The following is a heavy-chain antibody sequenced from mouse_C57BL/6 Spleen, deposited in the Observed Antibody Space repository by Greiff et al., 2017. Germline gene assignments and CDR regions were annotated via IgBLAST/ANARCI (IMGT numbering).Heavy chain of an antibody. CDR3: ARRTYDYPNAMDY. D-gene: IGHD2-4*01. Sequence: QVQLKESGAELVRPGASVKLSCKASGYTFTDYYINWVKQRPGQGLEWIARIYPGSGNTYYNEKFKGKATLTAEKSSSTAYMQLSSLTSEDSAVYFCARRTYDYPNAMDYWGQGTSVTVSS. CDR2: IYPGSGNT. V-gene: IGHV1-76*01. J-gene: IGHJ4*01. CDR1: GYTFTDYY.